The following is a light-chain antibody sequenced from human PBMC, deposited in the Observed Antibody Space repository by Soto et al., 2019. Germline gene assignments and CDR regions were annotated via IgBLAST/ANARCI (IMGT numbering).Light chain of an antibody. CDR2: AAS. J-gene: IGKJ1*01. Sequence: DIQLTQSPSFLSASVGDRVTITCRASQGISSYLAWYQVEPGKAPKLLIYAASTLQSGVPSRFSGSGSGTEFTLTVSSLQPEDFATYYCQQRNSYPWTFGQGTKVEIK. CDR3: QQRNSYPWT. V-gene: IGKV1-9*01. CDR1: QGISSY.